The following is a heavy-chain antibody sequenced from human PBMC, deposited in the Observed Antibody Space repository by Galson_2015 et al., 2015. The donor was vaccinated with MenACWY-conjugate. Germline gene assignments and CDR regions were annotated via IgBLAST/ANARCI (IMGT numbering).Heavy chain of an antibody. J-gene: IGHJ4*02. Sequence: SENPSLTRSVSGGSINSKYRSWIRQPPGEGLEWIGYINYSGGNNYNTPPQRRVTTIIDTPKNQFPLKVTSVTAADTAVYYCARLFYDSSGEFDYWGQGTLVTVSS. V-gene: IGHV4-59*08. CDR1: GGSINSKY. CDR3: ARLFYDSSGEFDY. D-gene: IGHD3-22*01. CDR2: INYSGGN.